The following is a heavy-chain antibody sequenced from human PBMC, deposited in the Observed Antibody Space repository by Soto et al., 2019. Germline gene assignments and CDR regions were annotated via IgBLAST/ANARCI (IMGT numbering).Heavy chain of an antibody. Sequence: ASVKVSCKASGGTFSSYAISWVRQAPGQGLEWMGEIIPIFGTANYAQKFQGRVTITADESTSTAYIELSSLRSEDTAVYYCATFCFYCNGDHPDLHSFPTRRSSDL. J-gene: IGHJ2*01. CDR2: IIPIFGTA. D-gene: IGHD2-15*01. CDR1: GGTFSSYA. CDR3: ATFCFYCNGDHPDLHSFPTRRSSDL. V-gene: IGHV1-69*13.